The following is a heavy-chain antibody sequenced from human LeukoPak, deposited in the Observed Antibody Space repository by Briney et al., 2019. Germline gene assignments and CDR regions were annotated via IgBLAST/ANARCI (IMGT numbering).Heavy chain of an antibody. CDR2: ISSSSRYI. Sequence: GGSLRLSCAASGFTFSSYSMNWVRQAPGKGLEWVSSISSSSRYIYYADSVKGRFTISRDNAMNSLYLQMNSLRAEDTAVYYCARIRGYYFDYWGQGTLVTVSS. CDR1: GFTFSSYS. J-gene: IGHJ4*02. CDR3: ARIRGYYFDY. D-gene: IGHD5-18*01. V-gene: IGHV3-21*01.